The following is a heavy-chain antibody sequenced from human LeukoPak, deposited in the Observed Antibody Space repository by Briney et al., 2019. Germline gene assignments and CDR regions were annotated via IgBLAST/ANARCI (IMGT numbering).Heavy chain of an antibody. CDR1: GFPFSDYV. D-gene: IGHD6-19*01. Sequence: PGGSLRLSCAASGFPFSDYVMHWVGQAPGKGLEWVSVIRYDGNNKYYADSVKGRFTISRDNSKNTLYLQMNSLESEDTAVYYCAKDRWGAVASFDYWGQGTLVTVSS. CDR2: IRYDGNNK. CDR3: AKDRWGAVASFDY. J-gene: IGHJ4*02. V-gene: IGHV3-30*02.